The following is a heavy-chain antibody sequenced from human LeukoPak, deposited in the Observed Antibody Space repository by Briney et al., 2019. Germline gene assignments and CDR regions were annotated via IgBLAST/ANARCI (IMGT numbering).Heavy chain of an antibody. D-gene: IGHD3-10*01. CDR2: ISGVGDAT. J-gene: IGHJ4*02. Sequence: GGALRLSCAASGFTFSSYAMSWVRQAPGQGLEWVSTISGVGDATYYADSVKGRFTISRDNSKNTLELQMNSLRAEDTAVYYCARDSLMLRGPLVIYYFDFWGQGTLVTVSS. CDR1: GFTFSSYA. CDR3: ARDSLMLRGPLVIYYFDF. V-gene: IGHV3-23*01.